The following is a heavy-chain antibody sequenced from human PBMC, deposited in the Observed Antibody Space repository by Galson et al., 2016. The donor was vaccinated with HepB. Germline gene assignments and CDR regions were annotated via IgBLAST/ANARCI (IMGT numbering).Heavy chain of an antibody. Sequence: SLRLSCAASGFTFNTYYMSWVRQAPGRGLEWVAYISNSGVNTHYAGSVNGRFTISRDNAKNSLFLQTNSLRAEDTAVYYCVRDRTARAALDLWGQGTLVTVSS. V-gene: IGHV3-11*06. CDR1: GFTFNTYY. CDR3: VRDRTARAALDL. D-gene: IGHD6-13*01. CDR2: ISNSGVNT. J-gene: IGHJ5*02.